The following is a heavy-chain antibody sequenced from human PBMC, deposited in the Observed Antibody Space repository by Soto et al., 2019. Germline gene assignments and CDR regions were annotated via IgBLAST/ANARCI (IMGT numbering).Heavy chain of an antibody. CDR3: AREGGYWNDDRWYYGMDV. J-gene: IGHJ6*02. D-gene: IGHD1-1*01. CDR2: IDPNSGGT. Sequence: ASVKASCKASGYTFTSYYIHWVRQAPGQGLEYVGMIDPNSGGTNYAQKFRGRVTITADESTSTAYMELSSLRSEDTAVYYCAREGGYWNDDRWYYGMDVWGQGTTVTVSS. V-gene: IGHV1-46*01. CDR1: GYTFTSYY.